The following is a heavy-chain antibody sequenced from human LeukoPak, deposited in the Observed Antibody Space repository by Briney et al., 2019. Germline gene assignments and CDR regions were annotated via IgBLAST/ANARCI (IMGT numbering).Heavy chain of an antibody. D-gene: IGHD3-10*01. V-gene: IGHV3-23*01. CDR1: GFTFSSYA. Sequence: GGSLRLSCVGSGFTFSSYAMSWVRQAPGKGLEWVSTISYSGGSTYYADSVKGRFAISRDSSKNTLYLQMNGLRGEDTAVYYCAKDDGGSPPDAFDIWGQGTLVTVSS. CDR3: AKDDGGSPPDAFDI. J-gene: IGHJ3*02. CDR2: ISYSGGST.